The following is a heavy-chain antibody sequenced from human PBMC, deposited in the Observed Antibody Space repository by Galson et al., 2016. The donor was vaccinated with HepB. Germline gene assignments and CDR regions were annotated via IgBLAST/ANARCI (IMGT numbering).Heavy chain of an antibody. J-gene: IGHJ4*02. V-gene: IGHV3-23*01. CDR3: AKDPIPAAAF. D-gene: IGHD2-2*01. CDR2: ISASGGRT. Sequence: SLRLSCAASGFPFSSYAMAWVRQAPGKGLEWVSVISASGGRTSYADSVRGRFTLSRDNPKNMLYLQMNSLTVEDTAIYYCAKDPIPAAAFWGQGTLVTVS. CDR1: GFPFSSYA.